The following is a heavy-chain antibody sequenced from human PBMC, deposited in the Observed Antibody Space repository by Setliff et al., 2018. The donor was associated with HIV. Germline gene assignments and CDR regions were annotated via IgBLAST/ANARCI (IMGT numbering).Heavy chain of an antibody. CDR2: IGTGGDT. Sequence: GGSLRLSCEASGFTFSDYDFHWVRQAAGKGLEWVSAIGTGGDTYYVDSVKGRFTISRENARNSLYLQMNSLRVEDTAIYYCAKPLTQWGVSPYHYAFGVWGQGTTVTVSS. CDR1: GFTFSDYD. CDR3: AKPLTQWGVSPYHYAFGV. D-gene: IGHD1-26*01. V-gene: IGHV3-13*01. J-gene: IGHJ6*02.